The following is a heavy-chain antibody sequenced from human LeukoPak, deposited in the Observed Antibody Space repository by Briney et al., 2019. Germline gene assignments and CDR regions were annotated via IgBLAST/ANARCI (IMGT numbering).Heavy chain of an antibody. J-gene: IGHJ4*02. CDR1: GFAFSTYG. CDR3: AKVPLGCTNGVCYRLREIYFDY. D-gene: IGHD2-8*01. Sequence: PGGSLRLSCAASGFAFSTYGMHWVRQAPGKGLEWVSYISSSGSTIYYADSVKGRFTISRDNSKNTLYLQMNSLRAEDTAVYYCAKVPLGCTNGVCYRLREIYFDYWGQGTLVTVSS. CDR2: ISSSGSTI. V-gene: IGHV3-48*01.